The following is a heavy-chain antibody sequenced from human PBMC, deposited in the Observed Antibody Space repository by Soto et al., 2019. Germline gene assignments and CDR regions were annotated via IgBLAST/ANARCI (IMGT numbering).Heavy chain of an antibody. Sequence: GGSLRLSCAASGVTFSSYGMSWVRQAPGKGLEWVSGISGSGGSTYYADSVKGRFTISRDNPKNTLYLQMNSLRAEDTAVYYCSKEGRYSSSRGYFDYWGQVFLVTFS. CDR2: ISGSGGST. CDR3: SKEGRYSSSRGYFDY. V-gene: IGHV3-23*01. CDR1: GVTFSSYG. J-gene: IGHJ4*02. D-gene: IGHD6-13*01.